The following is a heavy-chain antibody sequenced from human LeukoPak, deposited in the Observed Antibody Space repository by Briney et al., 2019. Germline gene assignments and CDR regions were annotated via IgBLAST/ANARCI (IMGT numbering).Heavy chain of an antibody. CDR2: IYYSGST. CDR3: ARLADTVVRGVIFY. Sequence: SETLSLTCTVSDGSMRSSDYYWGWIRQPSGKGLEWIGSIYYSGSTYFNPSLKSRVTISADTSKNQFSLKLSSVTAADTAVYYCARLADTVVRGVIFYWGQGTLVTVSS. D-gene: IGHD3-10*01. CDR1: DGSMRSSDYY. V-gene: IGHV4-39*01. J-gene: IGHJ4*02.